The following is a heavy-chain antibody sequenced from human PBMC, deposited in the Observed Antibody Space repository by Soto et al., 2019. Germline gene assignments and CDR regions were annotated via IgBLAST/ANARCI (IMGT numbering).Heavy chain of an antibody. Sequence: SETLSLTCAVYGGSFSGYYWSWIRQPPGKGLEWIGEINHSGSTNYNPSLKSRVTISVDTSKNQFSLKLSSVTAADTAVYYCARGLEDIVVVVAASPSYYYYGMDVWGQGTTVTVSS. V-gene: IGHV4-34*01. CDR3: ARGLEDIVVVVAASPSYYYYGMDV. CDR2: INHSGST. CDR1: GGSFSGYY. D-gene: IGHD2-15*01. J-gene: IGHJ6*02.